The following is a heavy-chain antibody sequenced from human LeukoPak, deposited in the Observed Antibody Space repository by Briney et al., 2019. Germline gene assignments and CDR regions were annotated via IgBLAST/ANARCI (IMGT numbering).Heavy chain of an antibody. CDR2: IRYYGSDK. CDR3: ARDPYGGNHYDYYYMDV. J-gene: IGHJ6*03. Sequence: GGSLRLSCAASGFTFSSYGMHWVRQAPDKGLEWVAFIRYYGSDKYYADSVKGRFTISRDNSKNRLYLQVNSLRGEDTAVYYCARDPYGGNHYDYYYMDVWGKGTMVTVSS. D-gene: IGHD4-23*01. V-gene: IGHV3-30*02. CDR1: GFTFSSYG.